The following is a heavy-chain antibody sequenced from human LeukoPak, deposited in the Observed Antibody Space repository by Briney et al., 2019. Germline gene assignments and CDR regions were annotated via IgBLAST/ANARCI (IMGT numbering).Heavy chain of an antibody. D-gene: IGHD6-19*01. V-gene: IGHV3-73*01. CDR1: GFTFSGSA. CDR2: IRSKANSYAT. CDR3: TRPGIAVAGSDY. J-gene: IGHJ4*02. Sequence: GGSLRLSCAASGFTFSGSAMHWVRQASGKGLEWVGRIRSKANSYATAYGASVKGSFNIARDESKNRAYLQMNSLKTEDTAVYYCTRPGIAVAGSDYWGQGTLVTVSS.